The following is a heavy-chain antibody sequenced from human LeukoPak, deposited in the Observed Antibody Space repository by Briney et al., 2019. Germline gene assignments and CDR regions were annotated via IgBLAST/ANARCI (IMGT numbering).Heavy chain of an antibody. D-gene: IGHD3-22*01. CDR1: GGTFSSYA. CDR2: IIPIFGTA. CDR3: ARGDSSGYYSSFDY. J-gene: IGHJ4*02. Sequence: ASVKVFCKASGGTFSSYAISWVRQAPGQGLEWMGGIIPIFGTANYARKFQGRVTITTDESTSTAYMELSSLRSEDTVVYYCARGDSSGYYSSFDYWGQGTLVTVSS. V-gene: IGHV1-69*05.